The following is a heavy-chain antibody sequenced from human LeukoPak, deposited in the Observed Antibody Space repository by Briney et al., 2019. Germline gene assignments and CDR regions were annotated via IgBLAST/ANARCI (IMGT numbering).Heavy chain of an antibody. CDR3: ARGVWNYDFWSGYWTGDWFDP. D-gene: IGHD3-3*01. Sequence: GASVKVSCKASGYTFTSYDINWVRQATGQGLEWMGWMNPNSGNTGYAQKFQGRVTMTRNTSISTAYMELSSLRSEGTAVYYCARGVWNYDFWSGYWTGDWFDPWGQGTLVTVSS. CDR1: GYTFTSYD. J-gene: IGHJ5*02. V-gene: IGHV1-8*01. CDR2: MNPNSGNT.